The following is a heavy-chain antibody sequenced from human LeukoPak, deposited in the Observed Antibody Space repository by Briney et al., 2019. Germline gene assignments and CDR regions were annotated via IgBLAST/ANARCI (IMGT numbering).Heavy chain of an antibody. CDR1: GGFISSSGYY. D-gene: IGHD6-6*01. V-gene: IGHV4-39*01. Sequence: SETLSLTCTVSGGFISSSGYYWGWNRQPPGKGLEWIAGIYYSGSTYYNPSLKSRVTISVDTSKNQLSLELSSVTAADTAVYYCARGLPPSYSSSVRWFDPWGQGTLVTVSS. J-gene: IGHJ5*02. CDR3: ARGLPPSYSSSVRWFDP. CDR2: IYYSGST.